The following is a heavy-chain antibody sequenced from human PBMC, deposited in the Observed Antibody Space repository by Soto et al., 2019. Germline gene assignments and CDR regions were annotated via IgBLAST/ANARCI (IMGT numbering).Heavy chain of an antibody. CDR3: ARDRTYSSSSEVDY. V-gene: IGHV1-18*01. D-gene: IGHD6-6*01. Sequence: ASVKVSCKASGYTFTSYGISWVRQAPGQGLEWMGWISAYNGNTNYAQKLQGRVTMTTDTSTSTAYMELRSLRSDDTAVYYCARDRTYSSSSEVDYWGQGTLVTVSS. CDR1: GYTFTSYG. CDR2: ISAYNGNT. J-gene: IGHJ4*02.